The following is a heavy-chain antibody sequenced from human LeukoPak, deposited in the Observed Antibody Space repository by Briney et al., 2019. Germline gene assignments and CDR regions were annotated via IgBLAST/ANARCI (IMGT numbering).Heavy chain of an antibody. CDR2: ISGSGGST. J-gene: IGHJ6*02. CDR3: AKDAEWELLHYDDGIDV. Sequence: GGSLRLSCAASGFTFSSYAMSWVRQAPGKGLEWVSAISGSGGSTYYADSVKGRFTISRDNSKNTLYLKMNSLRAEDTAVYYCAKDAEWELLHYDDGIDVWGQGTTVTVSS. CDR1: GFTFSSYA. V-gene: IGHV3-23*01. D-gene: IGHD1-26*01.